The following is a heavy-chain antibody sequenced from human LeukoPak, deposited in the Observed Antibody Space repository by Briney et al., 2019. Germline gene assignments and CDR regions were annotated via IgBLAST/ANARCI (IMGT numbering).Heavy chain of an antibody. J-gene: IGHJ5*02. Sequence: ASVKVSCKASGYTFTSYGISWVRQAPGQGLEWMGWINPNSGGTNYAQKFQGRVTMTRDTSISTAYMELSRLRSDDTAVYYCARTMEYCSSTSCCNWFDPWGQGTLVTVSS. CDR1: GYTFTSYG. CDR3: ARTMEYCSSTSCCNWFDP. V-gene: IGHV1-2*02. CDR2: INPNSGGT. D-gene: IGHD2-2*01.